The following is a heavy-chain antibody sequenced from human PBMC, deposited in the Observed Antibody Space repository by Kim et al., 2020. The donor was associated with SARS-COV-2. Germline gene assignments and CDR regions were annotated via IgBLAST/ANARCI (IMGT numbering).Heavy chain of an antibody. Sequence: GGSLRLSCAASGFTFSSYWMSWVRQAPGKGLEWVANIKQDGSEKYYVDSVKGRFTISRDNAKNSLYLQMNSLRAEDTAVYYCARDEGWWELRGHFDYWGQGTLVTVSS. D-gene: IGHD1-26*01. CDR2: IKQDGSEK. CDR1: GFTFSSYW. J-gene: IGHJ4*02. CDR3: ARDEGWWELRGHFDY. V-gene: IGHV3-7*01.